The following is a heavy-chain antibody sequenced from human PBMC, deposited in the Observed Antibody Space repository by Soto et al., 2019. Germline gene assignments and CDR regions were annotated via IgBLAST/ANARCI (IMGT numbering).Heavy chain of an antibody. CDR3: ASIRETTVTTNRYFDY. D-gene: IGHD4-17*01. CDR1: GGSFSGYY. Sequence: SETLSLTCAVYGGSFSGYYWSWIRQPPGKGLEWIGEINHSGSTNYNPSLKSRVTISVDTSKNQFSLKLSSVTAADTAVYYCASIRETTVTTNRYFDYWGQGTLVTVSS. J-gene: IGHJ4*02. V-gene: IGHV4-34*01. CDR2: INHSGST.